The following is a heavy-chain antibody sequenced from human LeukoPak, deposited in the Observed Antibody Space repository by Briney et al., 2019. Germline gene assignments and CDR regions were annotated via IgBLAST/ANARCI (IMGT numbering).Heavy chain of an antibody. CDR1: GYTFTSYY. CDR3: ARGGDYYDSSGYSDIDY. D-gene: IGHD3-22*01. CDR2: INPSGGST. Sequence: ASVKVSCKASGYTFTSYYMHWVRQAPGQGLGWMGIINPSGGSTSYAQKFQGRVTMTRDTSTSTVYMELSSLRSEDTAVYYCARGGDYYDSSGYSDIDYWGQGTLVTVSS. J-gene: IGHJ4*02. V-gene: IGHV1-46*01.